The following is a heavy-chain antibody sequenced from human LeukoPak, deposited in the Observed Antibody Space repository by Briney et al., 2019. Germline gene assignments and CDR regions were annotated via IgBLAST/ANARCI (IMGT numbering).Heavy chain of an antibody. CDR1: GYSLGKNYY. D-gene: IGHD3-3*01. CDR3: ARYDSRGSASTKFDY. J-gene: IGHJ4*02. V-gene: IGHV4-38-2*01. CDR2: IYGRAST. Sequence: KPSETLSLTCAVSGYSLGKNYYWGWIRQSPGKGLEWIGRIYGRASTSYNPSLTNRVTMSVDTSKNHFSLQLTSVTAADTAVYYCARYDSRGSASTKFDYWGPGIQVTVSS.